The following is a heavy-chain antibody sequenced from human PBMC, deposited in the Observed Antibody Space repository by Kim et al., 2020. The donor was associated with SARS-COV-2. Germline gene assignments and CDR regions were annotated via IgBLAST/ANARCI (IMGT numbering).Heavy chain of an antibody. CDR1: GYTFTSYY. Sequence: ASVKVSCKASGYTFTSYYMHWVRQAPGQGLEWMGIINPSGGSTSYAQKFQGRVTMTRDTSTSTVYMELSSLRSEDTAVYYCARNIVVVVAATTGYYGMDVWGQGTTVTVSS. CDR3: ARNIVVVVAATTGYYGMDV. CDR2: INPSGGST. J-gene: IGHJ6*02. V-gene: IGHV1-46*01. D-gene: IGHD2-15*01.